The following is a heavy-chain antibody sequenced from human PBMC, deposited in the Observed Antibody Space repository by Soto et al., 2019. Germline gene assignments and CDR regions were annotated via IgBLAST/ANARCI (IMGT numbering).Heavy chain of an antibody. CDR1: GYTFTSYG. CDR3: ARDRWGIAVAGSSLWFDP. D-gene: IGHD6-19*01. V-gene: IGHV1-18*01. J-gene: IGHJ5*02. CDR2: ISAYNGNT. Sequence: ASVKVSCKASGYTFTSYGISWVRQAPGQGLEWMGWISAYNGNTNYAQKLQGRVTMTTDTSTSTAYMELRSLRSDDTAVYYFARDRWGIAVAGSSLWFDPWGQGTLVTVSS.